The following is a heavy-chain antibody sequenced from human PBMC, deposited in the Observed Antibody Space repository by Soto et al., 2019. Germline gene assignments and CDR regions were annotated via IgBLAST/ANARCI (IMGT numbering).Heavy chain of an antibody. CDR3: AKDSGSGLDYYTWGSFDN. CDR1: GFTFSNYA. V-gene: IGHV3-23*01. D-gene: IGHD3-3*01. CDR2: ISASGGST. J-gene: IGHJ4*02. Sequence: GGSLRLSCAASGFTFSNYAMSWVRQAPGKGLEWVSAISASGGSTPYRDSVKGRFIISRDSSRNTLYLQMNSLRAEDTAVYFCAKDSGSGLDYYTWGSFDNWGQGTLVTVS.